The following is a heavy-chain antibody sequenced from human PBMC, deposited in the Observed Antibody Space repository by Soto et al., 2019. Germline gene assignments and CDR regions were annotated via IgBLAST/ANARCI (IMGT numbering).Heavy chain of an antibody. CDR3: ARETTYSRSWYVAFDI. J-gene: IGHJ3*02. D-gene: IGHD6-13*01. Sequence: ASVKVSCKASGYTFANYAIHWVRQAPGQRLEWMGWINAGNGNPKYSQKFQDRVTISRDTSATTAYMEMSSLRSEDTAVYYCARETTYSRSWYVAFDIWGQGTMVTVSS. CDR2: INAGNGNP. CDR1: GYTFANYA. V-gene: IGHV1-3*01.